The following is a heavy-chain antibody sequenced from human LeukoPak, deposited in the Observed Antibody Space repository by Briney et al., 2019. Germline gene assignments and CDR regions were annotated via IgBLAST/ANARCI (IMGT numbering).Heavy chain of an antibody. CDR2: IKQDGSEK. J-gene: IGHJ4*02. D-gene: IGHD6-13*01. V-gene: IGHV3-7*04. CDR3: ARGTIAAAGYYYFDY. CDR1: GFTFSSYW. Sequence: GGSLRLSCAASGFTFSSYWMSWVRQAPGKGLEWVANIKQDGSEKYYVYSVKGRFTISRDNAKNSLYLQMNSLGAEATAVYYCARGTIAAAGYYYFDYGGQGTQVTVSS.